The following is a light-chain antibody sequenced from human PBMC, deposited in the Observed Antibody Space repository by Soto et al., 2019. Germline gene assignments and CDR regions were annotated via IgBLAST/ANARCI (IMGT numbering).Light chain of an antibody. CDR3: QQYNNWPWT. J-gene: IGKJ1*01. CDR2: GAS. Sequence: EIVLTQSPGTLSLSPGGGATLSCRASQSVSNNYLAWYQQKPGQAPRLLIYGASNRATGIPDRFSGSGSGTDFTLTISSLQSEDFAVYYCQQYNNWPWTFGQGTKVDIK. V-gene: IGKV3D-15*01. CDR1: QSVSNN.